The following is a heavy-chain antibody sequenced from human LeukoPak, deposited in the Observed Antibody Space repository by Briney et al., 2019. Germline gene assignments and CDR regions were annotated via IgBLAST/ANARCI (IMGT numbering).Heavy chain of an antibody. CDR1: GFTFSNHG. CDR3: ARSGSGSSWYYFDY. J-gene: IGHJ4*02. V-gene: IGHV3-23*01. Sequence: GGSLRLSCAVSGFTFSNHGMSWVRQTPGKGLEWVSAISGSGVSTYYADSVKGRFTISRDNSRNTLYLQMNSLRAEDTAVYYCARSGSGSSWYYFDYWGQGTLVTVSS. CDR2: ISGSGVST. D-gene: IGHD1-26*01.